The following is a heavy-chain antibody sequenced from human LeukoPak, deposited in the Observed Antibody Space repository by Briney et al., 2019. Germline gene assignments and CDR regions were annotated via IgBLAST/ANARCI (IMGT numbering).Heavy chain of an antibody. CDR1: GGSISSYY. CDR3: ARETSQKGAHYMDV. J-gene: IGHJ6*03. CDR2: IYYSGST. V-gene: IGHV4-59*01. Sequence: SETLCLTCTVSGGSISSYYWSWIRQPPGKGLEWIGYIYYSGSTNYNPSLKSRVTISVDTSKNQFSLKLSSVTAADTAVYCCARETSQKGAHYMDVWGKGTTVTISS. D-gene: IGHD3-16*01.